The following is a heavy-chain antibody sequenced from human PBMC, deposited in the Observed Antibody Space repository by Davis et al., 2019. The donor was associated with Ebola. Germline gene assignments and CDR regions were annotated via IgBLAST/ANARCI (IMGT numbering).Heavy chain of an antibody. J-gene: IGHJ4*02. CDR3: ARDLTVTTAAFDY. CDR2: ISGYIGKT. V-gene: IGHV1-18*01. CDR1: GYTFTSYG. Sequence: AASVKVFCKASGYTFTSYGISWVRQAPGQGPEWMGWISGYIGKTNYAQKFQGRVTMTTDTSTSTAYMELRSLRSDDTAVYYCARDLTVTTAAFDYWGQGTLVTVSS. D-gene: IGHD4-17*01.